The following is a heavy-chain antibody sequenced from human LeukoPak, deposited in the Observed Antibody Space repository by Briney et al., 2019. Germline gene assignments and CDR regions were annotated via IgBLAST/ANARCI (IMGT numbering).Heavy chain of an antibody. Sequence: ASETLSLTCTVSGGSISSGSYYWSWIRQPAGKGLEWIGRIYTSGSTNYNPSLKSRVTMSVDTSKNQFSLKLSSVTAADTAVYYCARGAVAGIDYWGQGTLVTVSS. CDR3: ARGAVAGIDY. CDR1: GGSISSGSYY. J-gene: IGHJ4*02. V-gene: IGHV4-61*02. CDR2: IYTSGST. D-gene: IGHD6-19*01.